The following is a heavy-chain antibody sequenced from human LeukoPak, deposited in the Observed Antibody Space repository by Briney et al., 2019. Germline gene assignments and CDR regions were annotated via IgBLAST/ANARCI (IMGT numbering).Heavy chain of an antibody. V-gene: IGHV4-39*01. J-gene: IGHJ5*02. Sequence: SETLSLTCTVSGGSISSSSYYWGWIRQPPGKGLEWIGSIYYSGSTYYNPSLKSRVTISVDTSKNQFSLKLSSVTAADMAVYYCAGPRGAASSWGQGTLVTVSS. CDR2: IYYSGST. D-gene: IGHD6-13*01. CDR1: GGSISSSSYY. CDR3: AGPRGAASS.